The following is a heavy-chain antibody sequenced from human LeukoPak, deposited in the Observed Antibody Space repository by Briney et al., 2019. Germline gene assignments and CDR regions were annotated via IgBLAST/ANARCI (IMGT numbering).Heavy chain of an antibody. CDR3: ARRVPTRSGYFDY. J-gene: IGHJ4*02. CDR2: IYYSGST. CDR1: GGSISSYY. V-gene: IGHV4-59*08. D-gene: IGHD3-22*01. Sequence: SETLSLTCTVSGGSISSYYWSWIRQPPGKGLGWIGYIYYSGSTNYNPSLKSRVTISVDTSKNQFSLKLSSVTAADTAVYYCARRVPTRSGYFDYWGQGTLVTVSS.